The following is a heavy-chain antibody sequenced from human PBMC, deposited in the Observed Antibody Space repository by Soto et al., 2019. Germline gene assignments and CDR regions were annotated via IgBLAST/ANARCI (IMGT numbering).Heavy chain of an antibody. CDR3: ARDSTRAARRDYYYYGMVV. CDR2: INPNSGGT. J-gene: IGHJ6*04. D-gene: IGHD6-6*01. CDR1: GYTFTGYY. V-gene: IGHV1-2*02. Sequence: GASVKVSCKASGYTFTGYYMHWVRQAPGQGLEWMGWINPNSGGTNYAQKFQGRVTMTRDTSISTAYMELSRLRSDDTAVYYCARDSTRAARRDYYYYGMVVWAEGTTVTVSS.